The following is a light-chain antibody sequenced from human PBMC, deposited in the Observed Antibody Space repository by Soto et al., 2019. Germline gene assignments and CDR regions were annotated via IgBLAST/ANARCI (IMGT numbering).Light chain of an antibody. Sequence: EVLMRQSPATLAVSPGEGATLSCRASQGIGDTLAWYQHKPGQTPRLLIYDTSTRATGIPARLSGSGSGTDFTLTISSLEPEDFAVYYCQHRSNWPPGITFGQGTRLEIK. V-gene: IGKV3-11*01. CDR2: DTS. CDR1: QGIGDT. J-gene: IGKJ5*01. CDR3: QHRSNWPPGIT.